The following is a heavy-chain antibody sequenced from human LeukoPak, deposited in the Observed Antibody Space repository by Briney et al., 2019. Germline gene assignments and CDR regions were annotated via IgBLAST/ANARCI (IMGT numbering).Heavy chain of an antibody. J-gene: IGHJ3*02. CDR2: IYHSGST. D-gene: IGHD3-22*01. V-gene: IGHV4-30-2*01. Sequence: SQTLSLTCAVSGGSISSGGYSWSWSRQPPGKDLEWIGYIYHSGSTYYNPSLKSRVTMSVDRSKNQFSLKLSSVTAADTAVYYCARSPKYYYDSSGLNDTFDIWGPGTMVTVSS. CDR1: GGSISSGGYS. CDR3: ARSPKYYYDSSGLNDTFDI.